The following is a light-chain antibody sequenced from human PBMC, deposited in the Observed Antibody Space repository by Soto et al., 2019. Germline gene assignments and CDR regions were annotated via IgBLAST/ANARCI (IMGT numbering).Light chain of an antibody. J-gene: IGKJ1*01. CDR2: GAS. V-gene: IGKV1-39*01. Sequence: QMTQSPSSLSASVGARVTITCRASQTIRTSLNWYQQKPGKAPKLLIYGASTLQSGVPSRFSCTGSATDFTLTISSLQPEDFAIYYCQQSYTTPRTFGQGTKVEV. CDR3: QQSYTTPRT. CDR1: QTIRTS.